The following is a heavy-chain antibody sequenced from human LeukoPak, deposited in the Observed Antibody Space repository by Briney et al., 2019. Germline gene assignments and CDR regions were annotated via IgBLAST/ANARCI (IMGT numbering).Heavy chain of an antibody. CDR2: ISSSSSTI. D-gene: IGHD3-10*01. CDR3: AKASVHYYGSGSYDLYYFDY. Sequence: GGSLRLSCAASGFTFSSYSMNWVRQAPGKGLEWVSYISSSSSTIYYADSVKGRFTISRDNAKNSLYLQMNSLRAEDTALYYCAKASVHYYGSGSYDLYYFDYWGQGTLVTVSS. J-gene: IGHJ4*02. V-gene: IGHV3-48*01. CDR1: GFTFSSYS.